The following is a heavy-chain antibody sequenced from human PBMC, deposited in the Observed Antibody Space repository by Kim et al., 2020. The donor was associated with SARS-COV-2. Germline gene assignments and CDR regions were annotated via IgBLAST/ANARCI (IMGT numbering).Heavy chain of an antibody. Sequence: NTNTTPKSRCTISVHTSTNQFSLKLSSVTAADTAVYYCAREGQVPFCFDYWGQGTLVTVSS. V-gene: IGHV4-59*01. CDR3: AREGQVPFCFDY. J-gene: IGHJ4*02. D-gene: IGHD3-3*01.